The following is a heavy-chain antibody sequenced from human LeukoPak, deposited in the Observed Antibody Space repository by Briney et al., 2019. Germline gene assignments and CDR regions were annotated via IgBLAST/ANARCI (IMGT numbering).Heavy chain of an antibody. V-gene: IGHV3-30*18. Sequence: PGGSLRLSCAASGIIFSDYSMHWVRQAPGKGLEWVALISYDGSNYHYADSVKGRFTVSRDNSKNTLYLQMNSLRPEDTAVYYCAQDACGGSCYSFDSWGQGTLVTVFS. J-gene: IGHJ4*02. CDR3: AQDACGGSCYSFDS. CDR1: GIIFSDYS. D-gene: IGHD2-15*01. CDR2: ISYDGSNY.